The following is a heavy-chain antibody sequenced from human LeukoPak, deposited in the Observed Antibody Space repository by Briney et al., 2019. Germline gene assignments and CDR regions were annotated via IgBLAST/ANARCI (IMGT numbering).Heavy chain of an antibody. Sequence: GESLKISCKGSGYSFTSYWIGWVRQMPGKGLEWVGIIYPGDSDTRYSPSFQGQVTISADKSISTAYLQWSSLKASDTAMYYCARGHIGYCSSTSCSKGGWDYWGQGTLVTVSS. CDR2: IYPGDSDT. V-gene: IGHV5-51*01. J-gene: IGHJ4*02. CDR3: ARGHIGYCSSTSCSKGGWDY. D-gene: IGHD2-2*01. CDR1: GYSFTSYW.